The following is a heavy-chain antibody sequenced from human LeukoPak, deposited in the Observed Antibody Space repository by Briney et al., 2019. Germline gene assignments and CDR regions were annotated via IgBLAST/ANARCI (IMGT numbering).Heavy chain of an antibody. D-gene: IGHD5-12*01. CDR3: VRGGYDFYYYYGMEV. CDR1: GFTFSSYE. Sequence: GGSLRLSCAASGFTFSSYEMNWVRQAPGKGLEWISYSSSSATTIYYADAVKGRFTIDRDNVKNALYLQMNSLRDDDTAVYYCVRGGYDFYYYYGMEVWGQGTTVTVSS. V-gene: IGHV3-48*03. J-gene: IGHJ6*02. CDR2: SSSSATTI.